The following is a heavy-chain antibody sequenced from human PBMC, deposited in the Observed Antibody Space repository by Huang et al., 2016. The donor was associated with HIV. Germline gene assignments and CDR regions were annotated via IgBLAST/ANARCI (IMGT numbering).Heavy chain of an antibody. CDR2: IKQDESEK. V-gene: IGHV3-7*01. Sequence: VESGGRSVQPGGSIKLSCVGSTFPFGAYGMSWVRQPPGKGLEWVANIKQDESEKYYVDSVKGRCNISRDNARKVLFLEMDNLRVEDTAMYFCATKTVGMDIWGQGTTVTVSS. CDR1: TFPFGAYG. CDR3: ATKTVGMDI. J-gene: IGHJ6*02. D-gene: IGHD1-7*01.